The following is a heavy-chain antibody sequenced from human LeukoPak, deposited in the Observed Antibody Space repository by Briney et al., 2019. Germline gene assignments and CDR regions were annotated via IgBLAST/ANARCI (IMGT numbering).Heavy chain of an antibody. CDR2: INHSGST. V-gene: IGHV4-34*01. Sequence: PGGSLRLSCAASGFTFSSSAMSWVRQAPGKGLEWIGEINHSGSTNYNPSLKSRVTISVDTSKNQFSLKLSSVTAADTAVYYCARGRIAFPKSAMVRGYRFDYWGQGTLVTVSS. J-gene: IGHJ4*02. D-gene: IGHD3-10*01. CDR1: GFTFSSSA. CDR3: ARGRIAFPKSAMVRGYRFDY.